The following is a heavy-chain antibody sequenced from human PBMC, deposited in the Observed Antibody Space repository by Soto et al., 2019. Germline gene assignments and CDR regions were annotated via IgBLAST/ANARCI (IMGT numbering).Heavy chain of an antibody. V-gene: IGHV3-23*01. J-gene: IGHJ4*02. D-gene: IGHD6-13*01. CDR3: AKAAGFSSSWYPTLDY. CDR2: ITGSGDNT. Sequence: PGGSLRLSCAASGFTFSSYAMGWVRQAPGKGLEWVAGITGSGDNTNHADSVKGRFTISRDKFRNTLYLEMNSLRPDDTAVYFCAKAAGFSSSWYPTLDYWGQGTLVTVSS. CDR1: GFTFSSYA.